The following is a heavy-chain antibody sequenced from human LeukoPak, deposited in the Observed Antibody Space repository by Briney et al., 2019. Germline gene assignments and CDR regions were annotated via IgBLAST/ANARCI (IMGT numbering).Heavy chain of an antibody. J-gene: IGHJ6*02. CDR2: IYYSGST. D-gene: IGHD2-21*01. Sequence: SETLSLTCTVSGGSISSYYWSWIRQPPGKGLEWIGYIYYSGSTNYNPSLKSRVTISVDTSKNQFSLKLSSVTAADTAVYYCARGGDSLYGMDVWGQGTTVTVSS. CDR3: ARGGDSLYGMDV. CDR1: GGSISSYY. V-gene: IGHV4-59*01.